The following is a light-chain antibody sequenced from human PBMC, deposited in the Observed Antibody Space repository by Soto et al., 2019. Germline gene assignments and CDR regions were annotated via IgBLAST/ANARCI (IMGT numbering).Light chain of an antibody. CDR3: QQYNNWPLS. V-gene: IGKV3-15*01. J-gene: IGKJ4*01. Sequence: EIVMTQSPATLSVSPGERATLSCRASQTVNNNLAWYQQKVGQAPRLLIYSTFNRATGVPARFGGSGSGTDFTLTISSLQSEDFAFYYCQQYNNWPLSFGGGTKVEIK. CDR1: QTVNNN. CDR2: STF.